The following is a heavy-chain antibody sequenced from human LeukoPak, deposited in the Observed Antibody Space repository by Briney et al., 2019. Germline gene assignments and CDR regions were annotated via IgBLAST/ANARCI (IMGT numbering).Heavy chain of an antibody. J-gene: IGHJ4*02. CDR1: GGSFSGYY. CDR3: ARGVKYDFWSGTTYYFDY. Sequence: SETLSLTCAVYGGSFSGYYWSWIRQPPGKRLEWIGEINHSGSTNYNPSLKSRVTMSVDTSKNQFSLKLSSVTAADTAVYYCARGVKYDFWSGTTYYFDYWGQGTLVTVSS. D-gene: IGHD3-3*01. V-gene: IGHV4-34*01. CDR2: INHSGST.